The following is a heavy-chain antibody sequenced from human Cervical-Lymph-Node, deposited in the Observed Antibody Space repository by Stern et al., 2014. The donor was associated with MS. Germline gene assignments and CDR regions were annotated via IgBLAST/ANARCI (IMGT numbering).Heavy chain of an antibody. CDR2: INNNTGNP. J-gene: IGHJ4*02. V-gene: IGHV7-4-1*01. CDR3: ARDRPDYDFWSGYSTHFDY. CDR1: GYTFTSYA. D-gene: IGHD3-3*01. Sequence: QVQLVQSGSELKKPGASVKVSCKASGYTFTSYAMNWVRQAPGQGLEWMGWINNNTGNPTYAQGFTGRFVFSLDTLVRTAYQQSRSIRAEDTAVYYCARDRPDYDFWSGYSTHFDYGGQGTLVTVSS.